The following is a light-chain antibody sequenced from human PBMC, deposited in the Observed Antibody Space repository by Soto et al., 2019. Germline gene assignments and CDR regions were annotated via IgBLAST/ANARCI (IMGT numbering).Light chain of an antibody. CDR1: SGDVGTYNL. CDR3: CSYAGSSTYV. J-gene: IGLJ1*01. Sequence: QSVLTQPACVSGSPGQSIAISCTGTSGDVGTYNLVSWYQQHPGKAPQLMLFEVSKRPSGFSNRFPGSKSGNTASLTISGLQAEDEADYYCCSYAGSSTYVFGTGTKVTVL. V-gene: IGLV2-23*02. CDR2: EVS.